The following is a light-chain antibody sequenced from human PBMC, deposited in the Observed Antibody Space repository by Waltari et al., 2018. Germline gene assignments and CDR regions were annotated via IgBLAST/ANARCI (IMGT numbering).Light chain of an antibody. J-gene: IGKJ5*01. V-gene: IGKV2D-29*02. CDR2: EVS. CDR3: MQSIELPT. Sequence: VLTQTPPSLSVTPGQPASIPCKSGDSLLHTDGKTYLYWYLQKSGKSPQRLIYEVSSRFSGVPDRISGSGSGTDFTLKISRVEAEDVGVYYCMQSIELPTFGQGTRLEIK. CDR1: DSLLHTDGKTY.